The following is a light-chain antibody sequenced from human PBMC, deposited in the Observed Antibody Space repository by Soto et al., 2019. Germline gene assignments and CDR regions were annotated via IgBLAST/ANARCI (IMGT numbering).Light chain of an antibody. CDR3: QQYTNRPPWT. CDR2: GTS. CDR1: QSVGTN. Sequence: EIVMTQSPATLSVSPGERATLSCRASQSVGTNLAWYQQKPGQAPTLLIFGTSTRATGIPARFSGSGSGTDFPLTISSVQSDDFAVYYCQQYTNRPPWTFGQGTKVDMK. J-gene: IGKJ1*01. V-gene: IGKV3-15*01.